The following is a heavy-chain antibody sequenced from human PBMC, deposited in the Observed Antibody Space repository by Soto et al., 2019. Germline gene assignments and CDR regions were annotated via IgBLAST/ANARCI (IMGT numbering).Heavy chain of an antibody. CDR3: ANNPLGAPGAFDI. V-gene: IGHV1-69*13. J-gene: IGHJ3*02. Sequence: SVKVSCKASGGTFSSYAISWVRQAPGQGLEWMGGIIPIFGTANYAQKFQGRVTITADESTSTAYMELSSLRSEDTAVYYCANNPLGAPGAFDIWGQGTMVTISS. CDR1: GGTFSSYA. CDR2: IIPIFGTA. D-gene: IGHD3-16*01.